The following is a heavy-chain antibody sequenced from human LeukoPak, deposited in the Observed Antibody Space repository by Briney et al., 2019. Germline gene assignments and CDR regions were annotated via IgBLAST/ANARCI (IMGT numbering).Heavy chain of an antibody. V-gene: IGHV1-69*13. Sequence: SVTVSCTASEGTFSNYAISWVRQAPGQGLEWMGGIIPVFGTTNYAQKFQGRVTITAAESTSTAYMELSSLRSEDTAVYYCASLKNFDYFDYWGQGTLVTVSS. J-gene: IGHJ4*02. CDR3: ASLKNFDYFDY. CDR2: IIPVFGTT. CDR1: EGTFSNYA.